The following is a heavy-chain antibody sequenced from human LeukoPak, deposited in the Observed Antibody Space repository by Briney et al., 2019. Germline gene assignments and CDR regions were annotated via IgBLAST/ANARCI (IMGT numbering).Heavy chain of an antibody. CDR2: IYYSGNT. J-gene: IGHJ4*02. Sequence: PSETLSLTCTVSGGSISSSGYYWGWIRQPPGKGLEWIGNIYYSGNTYYNPSLKSRVTISLDTSENQFSLKLSSVTAADTAVYYCARDGEGIAAAGTSFWGQGTLVTVSS. V-gene: IGHV4-39*07. CDR3: ARDGEGIAAAGTSF. D-gene: IGHD6-13*01. CDR1: GGSISSSGYY.